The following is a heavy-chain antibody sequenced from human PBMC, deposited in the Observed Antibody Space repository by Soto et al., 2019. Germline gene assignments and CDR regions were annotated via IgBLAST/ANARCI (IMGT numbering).Heavy chain of an antibody. CDR3: ARGKDWNYSKNYFDY. V-gene: IGHV4-59*01. Sequence: PSETLSLTCTVSGGSISSYYWSWIRQPPGKGLEWIGYIYYSGSTNYNPSLKSRVTISVDTSKNQFSLKLSSVTAADTAVYYCARGKDWNYSKNYFDYWGQGTLVTVSS. CDR1: GGSISSYY. J-gene: IGHJ4*02. D-gene: IGHD1-7*01. CDR2: IYYSGST.